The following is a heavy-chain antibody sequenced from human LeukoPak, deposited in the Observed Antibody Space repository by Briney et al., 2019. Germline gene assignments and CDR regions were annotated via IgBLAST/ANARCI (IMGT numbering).Heavy chain of an antibody. Sequence: SGTLSLTCTVSGGSISSYYWSWIRQPAGKGLEWIGRIYTSGSTNYNPSLKSRVTMSVDTSKNQFSLKLSSVTAADTAVYYCARDSRYCSSTSCYPHYYYYMDVWGKGTTVTVSS. J-gene: IGHJ6*03. D-gene: IGHD2-2*01. CDR3: ARDSRYCSSTSCYPHYYYYMDV. CDR1: GGSISSYY. CDR2: IYTSGST. V-gene: IGHV4-4*07.